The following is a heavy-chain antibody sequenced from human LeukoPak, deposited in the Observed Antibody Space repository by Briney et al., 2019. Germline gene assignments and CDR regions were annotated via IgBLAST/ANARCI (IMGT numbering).Heavy chain of an antibody. V-gene: IGHV5-51*01. CDR3: ARQVAAGGFDY. J-gene: IGHJ4*02. CDR1: GYSFTSYW. Sequence: GESLKISCRGSGYSFTSYWIGWVRQMPGKGLEWMGIIHPGDSDTRYSPSFQGQVTISADKSISTAYLQWSSLKASDAAMYYCARQVAAGGFDYWGQGTLVTVSS. D-gene: IGHD6-13*01. CDR2: IHPGDSDT.